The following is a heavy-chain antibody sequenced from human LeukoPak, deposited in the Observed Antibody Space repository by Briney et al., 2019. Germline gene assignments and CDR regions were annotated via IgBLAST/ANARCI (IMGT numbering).Heavy chain of an antibody. CDR3: ARGFGGSYFTDY. D-gene: IGHD1-26*01. J-gene: IGHJ4*02. Sequence: ASVKVSCKASGYTFTGYYMHWVRQAPGQGLEWMGWLNPNSGDTNYAQNFQGRVTMTRDTSISTAYMELSRLRSDDTAVYYCARGFGGSYFTDYWGQGTLVTVSS. CDR1: GYTFTGYY. V-gene: IGHV1-2*02. CDR2: LNPNSGDT.